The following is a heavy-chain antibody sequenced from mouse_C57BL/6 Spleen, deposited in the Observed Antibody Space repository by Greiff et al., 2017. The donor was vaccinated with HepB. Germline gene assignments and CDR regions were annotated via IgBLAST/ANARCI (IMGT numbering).Heavy chain of an antibody. V-gene: IGHV1-82*01. CDR1: GYAFSSSW. CDR3: AKRSDYYGSFYAMDY. Sequence: VQLQQSGPELVKPGASVKISCKASGYAFSSSWMNWVKQRPGKGLEWIGRIYPGDGDTNYNGKFKGKATLTADKSSSTAYMQLSSLTSEDSAVYFCAKRSDYYGSFYAMDYWGQGTSVTVSS. D-gene: IGHD1-1*01. CDR2: IYPGDGDT. J-gene: IGHJ4*01.